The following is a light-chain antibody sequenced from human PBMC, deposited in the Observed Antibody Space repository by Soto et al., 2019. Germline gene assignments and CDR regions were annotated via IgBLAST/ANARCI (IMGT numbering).Light chain of an antibody. V-gene: IGLV2-14*03. CDR3: SAYTVSRTYV. CDR2: NVY. Sequence: ALTQPTSVSGSSGKSIPLHCPETSSDVGAYNFVSCHQQHPGKARTLMIYNVYDRPSGISYRFSGSTSGNTASLTISGLQGEDEVDYYCSAYTVSRTYVCGTGSKVTVL. CDR1: SSDVGAYNF. J-gene: IGLJ1*01.